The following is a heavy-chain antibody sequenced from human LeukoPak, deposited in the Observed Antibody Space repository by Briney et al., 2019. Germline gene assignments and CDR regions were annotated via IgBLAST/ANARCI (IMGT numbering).Heavy chain of an antibody. CDR1: GFTFSDYY. CDR3: ARVPGSYYYYYMDV. D-gene: IGHD1-26*01. J-gene: IGHJ6*03. V-gene: IGHV3-11*04. Sequence: GGSLRLSCAASGFTFSDYYMSWIRQAPGKGLEWVSYIISSVSTIYYADSVEGRFTISRDNAKNSLYLQMNSLRAEDTAVYYCARVPGSYYYYYMDVWGKGTTVAVSS. CDR2: IISSVSTI.